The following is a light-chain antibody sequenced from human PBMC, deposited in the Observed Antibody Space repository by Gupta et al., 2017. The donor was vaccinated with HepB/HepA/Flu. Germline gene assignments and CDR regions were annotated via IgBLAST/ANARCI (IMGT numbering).Light chain of an antibody. V-gene: IGKV2-28*01. J-gene: IGKJ4*01. CDR3: MQALQSPLT. CDR1: QSLLHSNGYNY. Sequence: DILRTQSLLSLLVTPGEPASISCRSSQSLLHSNGYNYLDWYLQKPGQSPQVLIYLGSNRDSGVPDRFSGSGSGTDFTLKISRVEAEDVGVYYCMQALQSPLTFGGGTKLEI. CDR2: LGS.